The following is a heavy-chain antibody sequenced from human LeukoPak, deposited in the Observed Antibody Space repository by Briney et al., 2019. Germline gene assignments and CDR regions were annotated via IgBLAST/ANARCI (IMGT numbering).Heavy chain of an antibody. V-gene: IGHV4-39*07. Sequence: SETLSLTCAVSGGSISSSSYYWGWIRQPPGKGLEWIGSIYYSGSTYYNPSLKSRVTISVDTSKNQFSLKLSSVAAADTAVYYCARNVLLCFDPWGQGTLVTVSS. J-gene: IGHJ5*02. CDR3: ARNVLLCFDP. D-gene: IGHD3-10*01. CDR1: GGSISSSSYY. CDR2: IYYSGST.